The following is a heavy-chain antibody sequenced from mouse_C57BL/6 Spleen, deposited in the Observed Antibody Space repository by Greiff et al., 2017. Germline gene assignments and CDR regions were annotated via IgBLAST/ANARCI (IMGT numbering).Heavy chain of an antibody. CDR3: ARPYDYAYYYAMDY. CDR2: IYPGDGDT. J-gene: IGHJ4*01. Sequence: VKLQQSGPELVKPGASVKISCKASGYAFSSSWMNWVKQRPGKGLEWIGRIYPGDGDTNYNGKFKGKATLTADKSSSTAYMQLSSLTSEDSAVYFCARPYDYAYYYAMDYWGQGTSVTVSS. D-gene: IGHD2-4*01. CDR1: GYAFSSSW. V-gene: IGHV1-82*01.